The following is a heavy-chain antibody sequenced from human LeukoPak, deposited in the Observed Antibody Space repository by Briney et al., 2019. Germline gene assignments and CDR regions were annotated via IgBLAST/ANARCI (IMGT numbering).Heavy chain of an antibody. Sequence: PGGSLRLSCAASGFTFSDYYMSWIRQAPGKGLEWVSYISSSGSTIYYADSVKGRFTISRDNAKDSLYLQMNSLRAEDTAVYYCARGYCSSTSCYVRDAFDIWGQGTMVTVSS. CDR3: ARGYCSSTSCYVRDAFDI. CDR2: ISSSGSTI. J-gene: IGHJ3*02. CDR1: GFTFSDYY. V-gene: IGHV3-11*04. D-gene: IGHD2-2*01.